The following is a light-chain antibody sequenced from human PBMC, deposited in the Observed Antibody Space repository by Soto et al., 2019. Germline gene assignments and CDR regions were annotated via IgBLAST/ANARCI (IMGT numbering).Light chain of an antibody. CDR3: QHYNTWPWT. V-gene: IGKV3-15*01. CDR1: QSVNSN. Sequence: ETVMTQSPATLSVSPGERATLSCWASQSVNSNLAWYQQKLGQAPRVLIYGASTRATGIPARFSGSGSETEFILTISSLQSEDSATYYCQHYNTWPWTFGQGTKADIK. CDR2: GAS. J-gene: IGKJ1*01.